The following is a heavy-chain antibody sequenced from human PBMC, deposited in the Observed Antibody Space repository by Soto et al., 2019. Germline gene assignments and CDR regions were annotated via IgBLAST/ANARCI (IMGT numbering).Heavy chain of an antibody. Sequence: GQSLRLSWEASGFTFSSYGMHWVRQAPGKGLEWVAVIWYDGSNKYYADSVKGRFTISRDNSKNTLYLQMNSVRAEDTAVYYCGRFSSGWPHSDYWGQGTLVTVSS. CDR3: GRFSSGWPHSDY. V-gene: IGHV3-33*01. CDR1: GFTFSSYG. J-gene: IGHJ4*02. D-gene: IGHD6-19*01. CDR2: IWYDGSNK.